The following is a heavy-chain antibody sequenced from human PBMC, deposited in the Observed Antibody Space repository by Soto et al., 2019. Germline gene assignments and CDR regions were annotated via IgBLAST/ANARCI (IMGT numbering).Heavy chain of an antibody. V-gene: IGHV1-69*06. CDR3: ARKRIAAAGTLDYYYYYGMDV. D-gene: IGHD6-13*01. CDR1: GGTFSSYS. CDR2: IIPIFGTA. Sequence: GASVNVSCKSSGGTFSSYSISWVRQAPGQGLECMGGIIPIFGTANYAQKFQGRVTITADKSTSTAYMELSSLRSEDTAVYYCARKRIAAAGTLDYYYYYGMDVWGQGTTVTVSS. J-gene: IGHJ6*02.